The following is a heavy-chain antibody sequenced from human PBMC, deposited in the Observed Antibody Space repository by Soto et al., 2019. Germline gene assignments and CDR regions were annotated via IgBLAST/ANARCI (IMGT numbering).Heavy chain of an antibody. J-gene: IGHJ6*03. V-gene: IGHV3-23*01. CDR3: AKDREGYSIRWDGHYDYYYHMDV. CDR1: GFTFSSYA. D-gene: IGHD6-13*01. CDR2: ISGSGGST. Sequence: EVQLLESGGGLVQPGGSLRLSCAASGFTFSSYAMSWVRQAPGKGLEWVSAISGSGGSTYYADSVKDRCTISRDNTKNTLYLQMNSLRAEDTAVYYCAKDREGYSIRWDGHYDYYYHMDVWGKGTSVTFSS.